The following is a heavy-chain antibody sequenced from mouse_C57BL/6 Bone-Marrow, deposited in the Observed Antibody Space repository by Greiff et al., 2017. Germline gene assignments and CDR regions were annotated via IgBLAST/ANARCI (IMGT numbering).Heavy chain of an antibody. J-gene: IGHJ1*03. Sequence: VKLQESGAELVRPGTSVKMSCKASGYTFTNYWIGWAKQRPGHGLEWIGDIYPGGGYTNYNEKFKGKATLTADKSSSTAYMQFSSLTSEDSAIYYCARNYYGSSYWYFDVWGTGTTVTVSS. D-gene: IGHD1-1*01. CDR1: GYTFTNYW. V-gene: IGHV1-63*01. CDR2: IYPGGGYT. CDR3: ARNYYGSSYWYFDV.